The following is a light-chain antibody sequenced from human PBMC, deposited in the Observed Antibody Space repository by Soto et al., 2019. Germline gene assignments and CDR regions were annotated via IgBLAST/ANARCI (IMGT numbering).Light chain of an antibody. CDR3: HQRQSWPRT. Sequence: EIVLTQSPATLSSSPGETAILSCRASQYVGSRLAWYQHKPGQAPRLLIYYMSKRATGIPARFSGSGSGPDFTLTISSLAPDDFAIDYCHQRQSWPRTFGPGTKVEIK. V-gene: IGKV3-11*01. CDR1: QYVGSR. CDR2: YMS. J-gene: IGKJ1*01.